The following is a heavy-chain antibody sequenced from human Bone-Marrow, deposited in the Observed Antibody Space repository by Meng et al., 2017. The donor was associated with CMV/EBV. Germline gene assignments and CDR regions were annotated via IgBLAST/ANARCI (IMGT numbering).Heavy chain of an antibody. CDR3: ARVYLRSQTKYCSSTSCSSRDY. Sequence: GESLKISCAASGFTFSDYYMSWIRQAPGKGLEWVSYISSSGSTIYYADSVKGRFTISRDNSKNTLYLQMNSLRAEDTAVYYCARVYLRSQTKYCSSTSCSSRDYWGQGTLVTVSS. D-gene: IGHD2-2*01. CDR2: ISSSGSTI. CDR1: GFTFSDYY. J-gene: IGHJ4*02. V-gene: IGHV3-11*04.